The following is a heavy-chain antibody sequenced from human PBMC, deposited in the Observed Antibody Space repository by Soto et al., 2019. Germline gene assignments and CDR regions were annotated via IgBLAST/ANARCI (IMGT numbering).Heavy chain of an antibody. V-gene: IGHV1-58*01. D-gene: IGHD5-12*01. CDR2: IVVGSGNT. CDR1: GFTFTSSA. CDR3: AASTIRTNIVAGY. J-gene: IGHJ4*02. Sequence: ASVTVSCKASGFTFTSSAVQWVRQARGQRLEWIGWIVVGSGNTNYAQKFQERVTITRDMSTSTAYVELSSLRSEDTAVYYCAASTIRTNIVAGYWGQGTLVTVSS.